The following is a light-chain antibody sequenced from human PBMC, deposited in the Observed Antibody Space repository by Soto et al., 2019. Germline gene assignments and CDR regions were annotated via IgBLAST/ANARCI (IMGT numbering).Light chain of an antibody. J-gene: IGKJ4*01. CDR1: QSVKSN. CDR2: DAS. CDR3: QQYHIWLT. Sequence: EVVLTQSPATLSVSPGERGTLSCRASQSVKSNLAWYQQKPGQAPRLVIYDASNRATGIPDRFSGSGSGTDFTLTISSLQSEDFAIYYCQQYHIWLTFGGGTKV. V-gene: IGKV3-15*01.